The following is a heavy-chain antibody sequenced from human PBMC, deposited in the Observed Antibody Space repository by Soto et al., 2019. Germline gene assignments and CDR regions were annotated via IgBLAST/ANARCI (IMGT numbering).Heavy chain of an antibody. Sequence: PSETLSLTCSVSGGSISDNSYDWGWIRQPPGKGLEWIGGIFYTGTTYYSPSLKDRVTMSMDTSKNSFSVNLTSVTAAHTAVYFCARLVVVAPVANVWAQVTLVTVSS. CDR1: GGSISDNSYD. V-gene: IGHV4-39*02. D-gene: IGHD2-2*01. CDR3: ARLVVVAPVANV. CDR2: IFYTGTT. J-gene: IGHJ4*02.